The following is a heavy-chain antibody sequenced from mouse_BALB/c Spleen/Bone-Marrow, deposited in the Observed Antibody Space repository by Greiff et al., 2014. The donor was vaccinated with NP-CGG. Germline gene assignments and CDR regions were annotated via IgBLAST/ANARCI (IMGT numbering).Heavy chain of an antibody. V-gene: IGHV1-80*01. CDR2: IYPGDGDT. D-gene: IGHD2-4*01. J-gene: IGHJ4*01. Sequence: VKLQESGTEVMRPGSSVNISCKASGYAFSNYGMNWVKQRPGQGLEWIGQIYPGDGDTNYNGKFKGRVTLTADKSSGTAYMQLSSLTSEDSAVYFCASVYDYGRGYAMDYWGQGTSVTVSS. CDR1: GYAFSNYG. CDR3: ASVYDYGRGYAMDY.